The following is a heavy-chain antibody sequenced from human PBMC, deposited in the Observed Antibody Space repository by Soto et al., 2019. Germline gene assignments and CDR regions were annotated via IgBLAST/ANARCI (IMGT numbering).Heavy chain of an antibody. CDR2: ISGSGGST. V-gene: IGHV3-23*01. Sequence: EVQLLESGGGLVQPGGSLRLSCAASGFTFSSYAMSWVRQAPGKGLEWVSAISGSGGSTYYADSVKGRFTISRDNSKNKLYLQMNRLRAEDTAVDYCAKGGIHAGYFDSWGQGTLVTVSS. CDR1: GFTFSSYA. D-gene: IGHD5-18*01. CDR3: AKGGIHAGYFDS. J-gene: IGHJ4*02.